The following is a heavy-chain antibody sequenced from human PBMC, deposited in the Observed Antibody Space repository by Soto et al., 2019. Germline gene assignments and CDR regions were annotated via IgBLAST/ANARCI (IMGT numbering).Heavy chain of an antibody. CDR2: INHSGST. CDR3: ARSVVAAPFDP. CDR1: GGSFSGYY. V-gene: IGHV4-34*01. D-gene: IGHD2-15*01. J-gene: IGHJ5*02. Sequence: PSETLSLTCAVSGGSFSGYYWSWIRQPPGKGLEWIGEINHSGSTNYNPSLKSRVTISVDTSKNQFSLKLSSVTAADTAVYYCARSVVAAPFDPWGQGTLVTVSS.